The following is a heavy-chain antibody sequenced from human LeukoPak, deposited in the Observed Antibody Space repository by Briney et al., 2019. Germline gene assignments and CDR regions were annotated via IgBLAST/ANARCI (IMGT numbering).Heavy chain of an antibody. V-gene: IGHV3-30*03. CDR2: TSYDGSNI. CDR1: GFTFSSYG. D-gene: IGHD2-15*01. Sequence: PGRSLRLSCAASGFTFSSYGMHWVRQPPGKGLEWVAGTSYDGSNIYYADSVKGRFTISRDNSKNTLFLQMNSLRPEDTVVYYCARAISYCSRGSCYSVDYWGQGTLVTVSS. CDR3: ARAISYCSRGSCYSVDY. J-gene: IGHJ4*02.